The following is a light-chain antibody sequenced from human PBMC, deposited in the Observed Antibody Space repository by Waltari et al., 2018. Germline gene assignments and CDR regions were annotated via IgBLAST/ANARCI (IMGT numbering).Light chain of an antibody. CDR1: QSVSSTY. CDR2: DAS. J-gene: IGKJ3*01. V-gene: IGKV3-11*01. CDR3: QERSDWRGLT. Sequence: LTQSPATLSLSPGERGSRSCRASQSVSSTYFAWYQQKPGQAPRLLIYDASTRATGIAARFSGSGSGTDFTLTISSLEPEDSAVYYCQERSDWRGLTFGPGTKVDIK.